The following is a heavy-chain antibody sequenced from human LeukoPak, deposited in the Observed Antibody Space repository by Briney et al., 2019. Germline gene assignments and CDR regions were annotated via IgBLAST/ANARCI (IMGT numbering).Heavy chain of an antibody. CDR3: ARLRMSDAFDI. D-gene: IGHD3-10*01. CDR1: GGSISSYY. CDR2: IYYSGST. J-gene: IGHJ3*02. V-gene: IGHV4-59*08. Sequence: PSETLSLTCTVSGGSISSYYWSWIRQPPGKGLEWIGYIYYSGSTNYNPSLKSRVTISVDTSKNQFSLKLSSVTAADTAVYYCARLRMSDAFDIRGQGTMVTVSS.